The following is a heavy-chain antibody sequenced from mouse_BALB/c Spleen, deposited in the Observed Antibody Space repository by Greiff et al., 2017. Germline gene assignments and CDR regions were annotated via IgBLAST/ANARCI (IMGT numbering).Heavy chain of an antibody. J-gene: IGHJ4*01. V-gene: IGHV5-17*02. CDR1: GFTFSSFG. CDR3: ARPPYYDYPFYAMDY. Sequence: EVMLVESGGGLVQPGGSRKLSCAASGFTFSSFGMHWVRQAPEKGLEWVAYISSGSSTIYYADTVKGRFTISRDNPKNTLFLQMTSLRSEDTAMYYCARPPYYDYPFYAMDYWGQGTSVTVSS. CDR2: ISSGSSTI. D-gene: IGHD2-4*01.